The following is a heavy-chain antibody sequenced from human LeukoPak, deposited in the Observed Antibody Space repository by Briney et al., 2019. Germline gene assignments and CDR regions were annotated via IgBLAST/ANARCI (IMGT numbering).Heavy chain of an antibody. V-gene: IGHV1-2*02. J-gene: IGHJ4*02. Sequence: ASVKVSCKASGYTFTVYFMHWARQAPGQGLEWMGWINPNSGGTNYAQKFQGRVTMTRDTSISTAYMELSRLRSDDTAVYYCAALAGVQGLAYDPRDYFDSWGQGTLVTVSS. CDR3: AALAGVQGLAYDPRDYFDS. D-gene: IGHD7-27*01. CDR1: GYTFTVYF. CDR2: INPNSGGT.